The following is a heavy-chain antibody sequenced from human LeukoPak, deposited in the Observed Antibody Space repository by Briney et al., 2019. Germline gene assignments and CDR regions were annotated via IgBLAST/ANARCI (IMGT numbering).Heavy chain of an antibody. CDR1: GFTFSSYS. D-gene: IGHD3-22*01. CDR2: ISSSSSYI. V-gene: IGHV3-21*01. J-gene: IGHJ4*02. Sequence: GGSLRLSCAASGFTFSSYSMNWVRQAPGKGLEWVSSISSSSSYIYYADSVKGRFTISRDNAKNSLYLQMNSLRAEDTAVYYCARDQAYYYDSSGYDNFDYWGQGALVTVSS. CDR3: ARDQAYYYDSSGYDNFDY.